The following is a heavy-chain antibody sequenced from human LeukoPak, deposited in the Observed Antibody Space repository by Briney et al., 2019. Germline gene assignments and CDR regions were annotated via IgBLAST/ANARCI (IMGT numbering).Heavy chain of an antibody. J-gene: IGHJ6*02. V-gene: IGHV3-23*01. CDR2: ISNNGGYT. D-gene: IGHD3-22*01. CDR3: ARDLYYYDSSGYYLYYYYGMDV. Sequence: GGSLRLSCAASGFTFSSSAMSWVRQAPGKGLEWVSAISNNGGYTYYADSVQGRFTISRDNSKSTLCLQMNSLRAEDTAVYYCARDLYYYDSSGYYLYYYYGMDVWGQGTTVTVSS. CDR1: GFTFSSSA.